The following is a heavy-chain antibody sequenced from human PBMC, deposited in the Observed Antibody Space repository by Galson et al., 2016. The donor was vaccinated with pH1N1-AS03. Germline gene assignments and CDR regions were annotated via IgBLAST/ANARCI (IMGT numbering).Heavy chain of an antibody. CDR1: GFSLRTSGVG. D-gene: IGHD4-17*01. CDR2: IYWNDEI. Sequence: PALVKPTQTLTLTCTFSGFSLRTSGVGVGWIRQAPGKALEWLAIIYWNDEIRYSPSLRNRLTITKDTSKSQVVLTMTNMDPVDTATYFCARAYYGDFADWFDPWGQGTLVTVSS. J-gene: IGHJ5*02. CDR3: ARAYYGDFADWFDP. V-gene: IGHV2-5*01.